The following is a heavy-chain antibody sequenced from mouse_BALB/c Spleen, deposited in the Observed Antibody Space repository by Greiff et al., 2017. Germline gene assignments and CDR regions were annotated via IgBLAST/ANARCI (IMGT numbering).Heavy chain of an antibody. D-gene: IGHD1-1*01. CDR3: ARTITTVVATD. CDR1: GYAFTNYL. V-gene: IGHV1-54*03. J-gene: IGHJ2*01. Sequence: QVQLKESGAELVRPGTSVKVSCKASGYAFTNYLIEWVKQRPGQGLEWIGVINPGSGGTNYNEKFKGKATLTADKSSSTAYMQLSSLTSDDSAVYFCARTITTVVATDWGQGTTLTVSS. CDR2: INPGSGGT.